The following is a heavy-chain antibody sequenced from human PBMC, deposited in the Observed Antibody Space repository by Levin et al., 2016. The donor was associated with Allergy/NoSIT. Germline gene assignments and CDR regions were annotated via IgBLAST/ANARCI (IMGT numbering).Heavy chain of an antibody. CDR3: ARTGDPAVDYGDPKHDY. CDR2: ISAYNGNT. D-gene: IGHD4-17*01. V-gene: IGHV1-18*01. Sequence: WVRQAPGQGLEWMGWISAYNGNTNYAQKLQGRVTMTTDTSTSTAYMELRSLRSDDTAVYYCARTGDPAVDYGDPKHDYWGQGTLVTVSS. J-gene: IGHJ4*02.